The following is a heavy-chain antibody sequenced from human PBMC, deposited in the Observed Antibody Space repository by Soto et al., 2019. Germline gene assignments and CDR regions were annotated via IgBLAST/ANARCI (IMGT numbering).Heavy chain of an antibody. Sequence: SETLSLTCTVSGGSIRSNNYYWGWIRQPPGKGLEWIGSTYYSGSTYYNPSLKSRVTISVDTPMNQFSLKLSSVTAADTAVYYCARREYSGYDLIDYWGQGTLVTVSS. CDR2: TYYSGST. CDR1: GGSIRSNNYY. V-gene: IGHV4-39*01. J-gene: IGHJ4*02. CDR3: ARREYSGYDLIDY. D-gene: IGHD5-12*01.